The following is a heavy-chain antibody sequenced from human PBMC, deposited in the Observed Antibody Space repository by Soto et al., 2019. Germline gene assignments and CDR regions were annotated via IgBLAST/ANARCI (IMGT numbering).Heavy chain of an antibody. Sequence: PWESLKISCKGSGYSFTSYWISWVRQMPGKGLEWMGRIDPSDSYTNYSPSFQGHVTISADKSISTACLQWSSLKASDTAMYYCARRHSSSSAFDPWGKGTLVTVSS. CDR3: ARRHSSSSAFDP. CDR2: IDPSDSYT. V-gene: IGHV5-10-1*01. D-gene: IGHD6-13*01. J-gene: IGHJ5*02. CDR1: GYSFTSYW.